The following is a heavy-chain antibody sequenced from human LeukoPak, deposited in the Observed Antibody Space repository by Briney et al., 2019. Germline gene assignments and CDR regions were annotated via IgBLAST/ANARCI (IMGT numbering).Heavy chain of an antibody. D-gene: IGHD3-22*01. CDR3: ARGYYYDSRVYFDY. CDR2: IYTSGST. Sequence: PSETLSLTCIVSGASIRSDYWSWIRQPAGKGLEWIGRIYTSGSTNYNPSLKSRVTMSVDTSKNQFSLKLSSVTAADTAVYYCARGYYYDSRVYFDYWGQGTLVPVSS. J-gene: IGHJ4*02. V-gene: IGHV4-4*07. CDR1: GASIRSDY.